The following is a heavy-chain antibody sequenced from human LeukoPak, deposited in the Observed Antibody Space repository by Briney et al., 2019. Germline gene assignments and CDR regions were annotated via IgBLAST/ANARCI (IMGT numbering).Heavy chain of an antibody. D-gene: IGHD1-14*01. J-gene: IGHJ4*02. V-gene: IGHV3-53*01. CDR1: GFTVSSNY. Sequence: GGSLRLSCAASGFTVSSNYMSWVRQAPGKGLEWVSVIYSGGSTYYADSVKGRFTISRDNAKNSLYLQMNSLRAEDTAVYYCASMGTRRFDYWGQGTLVTVSS. CDR2: IYSGGST. CDR3: ASMGTRRFDY.